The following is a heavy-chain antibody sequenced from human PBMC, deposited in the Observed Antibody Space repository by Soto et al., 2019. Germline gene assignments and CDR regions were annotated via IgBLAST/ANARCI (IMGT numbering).Heavy chain of an antibody. CDR1: RFTFSSYS. CDR2: ISSSSSYI. Sequence: GGSLRLSCAASRFTFSSYSMNWVRQAPGKGLEWVSSISSSSSYIYYADSVKGRFTISRDNAENSLYLQMNSLRAEDTAVYYCARVYGDYVSFDIGGQGTMVTVSS. V-gene: IGHV3-21*01. J-gene: IGHJ3*02. D-gene: IGHD4-17*01. CDR3: ARVYGDYVSFDI.